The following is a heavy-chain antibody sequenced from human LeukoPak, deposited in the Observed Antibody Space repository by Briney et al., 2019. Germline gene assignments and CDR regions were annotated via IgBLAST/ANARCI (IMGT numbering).Heavy chain of an antibody. CDR2: ISYDGSNK. J-gene: IGHJ4*02. D-gene: IGHD2-2*01. V-gene: IGHV3-30-3*01. Sequence: GGSLRLSCAASGFTFSSYAMHWVRQAPGEGLEWVAVISYDGSNKYYADSVKGRFTISRDNSKNTLYLQMNSLRAEDTAVYYCARGAPAAFDYWGQGTLVTVSS. CDR1: GFTFSSYA. CDR3: ARGAPAAFDY.